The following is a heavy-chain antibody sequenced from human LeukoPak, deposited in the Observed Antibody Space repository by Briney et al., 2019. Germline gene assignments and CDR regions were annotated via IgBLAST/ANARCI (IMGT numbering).Heavy chain of an antibody. V-gene: IGHV3-7*01. CDR2: IKQDGSEK. Sequence: QSGGSLRLSCAASGFTFSSYAMSWVRQAPGKGLEWVANIKQDGSEKYYVDSVKGRFTISRDNAKNSLYLQMNSLRAEDTAVYYCARDHVEMATIGDYWGQGTLVTVSS. CDR3: ARDHVEMATIGDY. CDR1: GFTFSSYA. D-gene: IGHD5-24*01. J-gene: IGHJ4*02.